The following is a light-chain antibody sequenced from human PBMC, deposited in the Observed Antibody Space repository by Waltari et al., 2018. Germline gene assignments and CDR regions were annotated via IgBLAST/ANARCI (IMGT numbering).Light chain of an antibody. CDR2: DVS. J-gene: IGLJ1*01. CDR3: SSYTSSSTYV. Sequence: QSALTQPASVSGSPGQSITFSCPGTSSDVGGYKYVPWYQQHPGKAPKLMIYDVSKRPSGVPNRFSGSKSGNTASLTISGLQAEDEADYFCSSYTSSSTYVFGTGTKVTVL. V-gene: IGLV2-14*01. CDR1: SSDVGGYKY.